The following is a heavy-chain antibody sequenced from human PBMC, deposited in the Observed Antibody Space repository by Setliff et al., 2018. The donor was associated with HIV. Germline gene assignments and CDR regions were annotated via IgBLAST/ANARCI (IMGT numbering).Heavy chain of an antibody. D-gene: IGHD3-10*01. V-gene: IGHV4-59*08. CDR1: GGSIVRYY. J-gene: IGHJ4*02. CDR3: ARPALGIGGGSRFDN. CDR2: IYYSGST. Sequence: SETLSLTCTVSGGSIVRYYWTWIRQPPGKGLEWIGYIYYSGSTNYNPSLKSRVIISVDTSKMQFSLKLSSVTAADTAVYYCARPALGIGGGSRFDNWGQGTRVTVSS.